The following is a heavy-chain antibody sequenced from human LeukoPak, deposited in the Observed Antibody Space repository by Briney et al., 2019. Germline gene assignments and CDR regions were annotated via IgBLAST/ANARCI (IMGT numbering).Heavy chain of an antibody. CDR1: GYSFSNYW. CDR3: ARAPTSVSNPYYFDY. V-gene: IGHV5-51*03. D-gene: IGHD4-11*01. CDR2: IYPGDSDT. J-gene: IGHJ4*02. Sequence: PGESLKISCKASGYSFSNYWIGWVRQMPGKGLEWMGIIYPGDSDTRYSPSFQGQVTISADKSITTGYLQWSSLKASGTAMYYCARAPTSVSNPYYFDYWGQRALVTVSS.